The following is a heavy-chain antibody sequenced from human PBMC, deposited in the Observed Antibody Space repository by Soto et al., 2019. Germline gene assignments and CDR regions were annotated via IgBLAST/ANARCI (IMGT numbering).Heavy chain of an antibody. CDR3: AKGEGWIQFGTQWARFDY. J-gene: IGHJ4*02. CDR2: IIPIFGTA. CDR1: GGTFSNYA. V-gene: IGHV1-69*12. D-gene: IGHD3-16*01. Sequence: QVQLVQSGAEVKKPGSSVKVSCKASGGTFSNYAISWVRQAPVQGLEWMGGIIPIFGTANYAQKFQGRLPLIADEATRTADMQLRSLGVKDPAVCYFAKGEGWIQFGTQWARFDYWGQGYRVTVSS.